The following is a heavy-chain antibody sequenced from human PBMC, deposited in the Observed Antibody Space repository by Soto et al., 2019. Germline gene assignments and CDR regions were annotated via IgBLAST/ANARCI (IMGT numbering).Heavy chain of an antibody. V-gene: IGHV1-2*02. D-gene: IGHD2-2*01. J-gene: IGHJ6*02. Sequence: ASVKVSCKASGYTFTGYYMHWVRQAPGQGLEWMGWINSNSGGPKYAQKFQVRVTMTRDTSIITAYMELSRLRSDDTAVYYCARESGYCSSTSCYPVYGMNVWGQGTTVTVSS. CDR2: INSNSGGP. CDR3: ARESGYCSSTSCYPVYGMNV. CDR1: GYTFTGYY.